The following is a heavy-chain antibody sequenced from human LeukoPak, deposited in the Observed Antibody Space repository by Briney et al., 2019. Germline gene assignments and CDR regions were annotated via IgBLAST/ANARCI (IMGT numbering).Heavy chain of an antibody. V-gene: IGHV1-69*04. Sequence: ASVKVSCKASGGTFSSYAISWVRQAPVQGLEWMGRIIPILGIANYAQKFQGRVTITADKSTSTAYMELSSLRSEATAVYYCASYYDSSGPFYYWGQGTLVTVSS. CDR1: GGTFSSYA. D-gene: IGHD3-22*01. CDR2: IIPILGIA. CDR3: ASYYDSSGPFYY. J-gene: IGHJ4*02.